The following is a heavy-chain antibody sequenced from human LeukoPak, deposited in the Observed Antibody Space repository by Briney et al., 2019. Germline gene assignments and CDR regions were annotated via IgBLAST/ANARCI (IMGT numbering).Heavy chain of an antibody. CDR2: IYPGDSDI. CDR3: ARHRGSYSYDY. V-gene: IGHV5-51*01. CDR1: GYSFTSYW. J-gene: IGHJ4*02. D-gene: IGHD1-26*01. Sequence: GESLKISCKSSGYSFTSYWTGWVRQMPGKGLEWMGIIYPGDSDIRYSPSFRGQVTISTDKSTSTAYLQWSSLKASDTAMYYCARHRGSYSYDYWGQGTLVTVSS.